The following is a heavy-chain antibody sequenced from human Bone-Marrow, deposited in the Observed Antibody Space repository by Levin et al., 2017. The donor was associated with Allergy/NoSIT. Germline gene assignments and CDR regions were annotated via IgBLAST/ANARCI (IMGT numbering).Heavy chain of an antibody. CDR3: ARDKGERDAFDI. CDR2: IYYSGST. Sequence: PSETLSLTCTVSGGSISSGGYYWSWIRQHPGKGLEWIGYIYYSGSTYYNPSLKSRVTISVDTSKNQFSLKLSSVTAADTAVYYCARDKGERDAFDIWGQGTMVTVSS. J-gene: IGHJ3*02. D-gene: IGHD1-1*01. V-gene: IGHV4-31*03. CDR1: GGSISSGGYY.